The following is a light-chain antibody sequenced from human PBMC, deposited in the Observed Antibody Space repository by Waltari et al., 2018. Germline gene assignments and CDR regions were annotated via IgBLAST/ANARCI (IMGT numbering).Light chain of an antibody. J-gene: IGKJ4*01. CDR1: QGISSF. Sequence: DIQLTHSPSFLSASVGDRVTITCRASQGISSFLAWYQQKPGKAPNLLIYVASTLQSGVPSRFSGSGSGTEFTLTISSLQPEDFATYYCQQLNNYPLTFGGGTKVEIK. CDR2: VAS. CDR3: QQLNNYPLT. V-gene: IGKV1-9*01.